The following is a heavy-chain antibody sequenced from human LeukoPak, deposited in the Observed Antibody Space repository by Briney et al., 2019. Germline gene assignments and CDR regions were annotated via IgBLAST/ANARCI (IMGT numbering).Heavy chain of an antibody. D-gene: IGHD3-3*01. CDR2: TNDDGSEK. CDR3: ADYGVSGVRNNFY. J-gene: IGHJ4*02. CDR1: GFSFSSHW. Sequence: GGSLRLSCAGSGFSFSSHWMSWVRQAPGKGLEWVANTNDDGSEKNYVDSVKGRFTISRDNSRNTVYLQMTSLRADDTAVYYCADYGVSGVRNNFYWGQGTLVTVSS. V-gene: IGHV3-7*03.